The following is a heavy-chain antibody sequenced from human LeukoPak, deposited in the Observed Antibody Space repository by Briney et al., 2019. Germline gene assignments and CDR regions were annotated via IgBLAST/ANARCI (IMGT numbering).Heavy chain of an antibody. CDR2: IKQNGSET. CDR1: GSTFSGYW. V-gene: IGHV3-7*01. Sequence: GGSLRLSCAASGSTFSGYWMSWVRQAPGKGLEWVANIKQNGSETFYADSVRGRFTISRDNAKNSQYLQMNSLRVEDTAVYYCARWANSIDYWGQGALVTVSS. J-gene: IGHJ4*02. CDR3: ARWANSIDY. D-gene: IGHD5-18*01.